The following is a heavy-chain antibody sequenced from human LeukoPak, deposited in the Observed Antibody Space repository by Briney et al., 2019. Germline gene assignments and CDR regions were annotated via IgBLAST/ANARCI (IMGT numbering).Heavy chain of an antibody. J-gene: IGHJ4*02. CDR1: GFTFSSYT. CDR3: AKWGDYDVLTGYYDPDY. D-gene: IGHD3-9*01. CDR2: ITGSGGGT. V-gene: IGHV3-23*01. Sequence: GGSLRLSCAASGFTFSSYTLTWAGRAPGKGLEWVSAITGSGGGTYYADSVKGRFTISRDNSKNTLYLQMNSLRAEDTAVYYCAKWGDYDVLTGYYDPDYWGQGTLVTVSS.